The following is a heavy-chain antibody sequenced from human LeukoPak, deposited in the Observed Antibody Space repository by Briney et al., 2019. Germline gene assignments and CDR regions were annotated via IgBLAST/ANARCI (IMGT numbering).Heavy chain of an antibody. J-gene: IGHJ6*04. CDR3: ARDLGSSTPSGV. Sequence: SETLSLTCAVSGGSISSNNWWNWVRPPPGKGLEWIGEIYHSGTTNYNPSLKSRVTISVDKSKNQFSLKLNSVTAADTAVYYCARDLGSSTPSGVWGKGTTVTVSS. CDR1: GGSISSNNW. CDR2: IYHSGTT. V-gene: IGHV4-4*02. D-gene: IGHD2-2*01.